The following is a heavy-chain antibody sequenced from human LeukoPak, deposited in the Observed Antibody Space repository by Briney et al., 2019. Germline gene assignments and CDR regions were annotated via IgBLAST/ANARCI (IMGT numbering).Heavy chain of an antibody. J-gene: IGHJ4*02. V-gene: IGHV3-7*04. D-gene: IGHD6-19*01. CDR2: IKIDGIEK. CDR3: ARDSVGSGCVY. CDR1: GFIFSDYW. Sequence: GGSLRLSCVASGFIFSDYWMSWVRQAPGKGPECVANIKIDGIEKYYADSVKGRFTISRDNAKNSLYLQMNSLRAEDTAVYYCARDSVGSGCVYWGQGSLVTASS.